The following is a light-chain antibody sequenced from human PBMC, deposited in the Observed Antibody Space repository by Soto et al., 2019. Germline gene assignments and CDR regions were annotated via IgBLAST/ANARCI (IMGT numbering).Light chain of an antibody. CDR3: TSYTTSNTPV. CDR1: SSDVGGYNY. V-gene: IGLV2-14*01. Sequence: QSVLTQPASVSGSPGQSITISCTGTSSDVGGYNYVSWYQQHPGKAPKLMIYEVNNRPSGVSNRFSGSKSGNTASLTISGLQAEEEADYYCTSYTTSNTPVFGGGTKVTVL. J-gene: IGLJ3*02. CDR2: EVN.